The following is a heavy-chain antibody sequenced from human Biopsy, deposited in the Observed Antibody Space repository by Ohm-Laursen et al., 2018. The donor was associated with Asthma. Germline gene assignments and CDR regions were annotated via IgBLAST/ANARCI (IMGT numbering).Heavy chain of an antibody. V-gene: IGHV1-69*13. CDR3: ARKAGSCISRTCYSLDF. CDR2: NTSVFGTT. J-gene: IGHJ4*02. Sequence: GPSVKVSCTPLGGTFNIYVIGWVRRAPGQGLGWMGGNTSVFGTTTYPQKFQDRVTITADDSTSTVYMELSSLRSEDPAVYYCARKAGSCISRTCYSLDFWGQGTLVTVSS. D-gene: IGHD2-2*01. CDR1: GGTFNIYV.